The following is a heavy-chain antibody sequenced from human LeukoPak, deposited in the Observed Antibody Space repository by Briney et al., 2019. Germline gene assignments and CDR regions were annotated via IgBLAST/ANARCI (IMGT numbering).Heavy chain of an antibody. J-gene: IGHJ4*02. CDR2: IWYDGSDR. D-gene: IGHD5-18*01. V-gene: IGHV3-33*01. CDR1: GFTFSNNG. CDR3: ARDERYSHFDY. Sequence: PGGSLRLSCEASGFTFSNNGMHWVRQAPGKGLEWVAIIWYDGSDRYYAESVKGRFTISRDNSKNTLYLQVNSLRAEDTAVYYCARDERYSHFDYWGQGTLVTVSS.